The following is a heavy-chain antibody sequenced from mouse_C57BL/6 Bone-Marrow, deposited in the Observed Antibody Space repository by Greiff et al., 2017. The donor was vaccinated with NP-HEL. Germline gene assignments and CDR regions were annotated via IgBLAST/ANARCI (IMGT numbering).Heavy chain of an antibody. Sequence: QVHVKQSGADLVKPGASVKLSCKASGYTFTSYWMHWVKQRPGRGLEWIGRIDPNSGGTKFNEKFKTKATLTVDKPSSTAYVQLSSLTSEDSAVYYCARYYYGSRGWYFDVWGTGTTVTVSS. CDR1: GYTFTSYW. CDR3: ARYYYGSRGWYFDV. J-gene: IGHJ1*03. CDR2: IDPNSGGT. V-gene: IGHV1-72*01. D-gene: IGHD1-1*01.